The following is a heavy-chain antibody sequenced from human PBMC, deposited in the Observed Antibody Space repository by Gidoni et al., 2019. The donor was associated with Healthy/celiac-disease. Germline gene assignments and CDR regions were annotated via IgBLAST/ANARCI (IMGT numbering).Heavy chain of an antibody. CDR1: GFTFSSYS. CDR2: ISSSSSYI. Sequence: EVQLVESGGGLVKPGGSLRLSCAASGFTFSSYSMNWVRQAPGKGLEWVSTISSSSSYIYYADSVKGRFTISRDNAKNSLYLQMNSLRAEDTAVYYCARDSYSGSYGAFDIWGQGTMVTVSS. J-gene: IGHJ3*02. D-gene: IGHD1-26*01. V-gene: IGHV3-21*01. CDR3: ARDSYSGSYGAFDI.